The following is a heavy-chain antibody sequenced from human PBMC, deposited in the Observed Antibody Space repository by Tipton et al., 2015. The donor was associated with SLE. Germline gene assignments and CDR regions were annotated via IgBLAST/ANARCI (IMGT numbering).Heavy chain of an antibody. CDR1: GGSFSGYY. V-gene: IGHV4-34*01. CDR2: INHSGST. J-gene: IGHJ4*02. Sequence: GLVKPSETLSLTCAVYGGSFSGYYWSWIRQPPGKGLEWIGEINHSGSTNYNPSLKSRVPISVDTSKNQFSLKLSSVTAADTAVYYCARGGEVVIAFDYWGQGTLVTVSS. D-gene: IGHD2-21*01. CDR3: ARGGEVVIAFDY.